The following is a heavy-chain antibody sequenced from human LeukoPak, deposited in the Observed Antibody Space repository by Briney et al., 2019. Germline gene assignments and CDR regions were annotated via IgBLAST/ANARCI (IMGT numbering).Heavy chain of an antibody. D-gene: IGHD1-26*01. CDR2: ITSSSSYI. CDR1: GFTFSSYN. CDR3: ARDPYSGNYGAYYYYYMDV. V-gene: IGHV3-21*06. Sequence: GGSLRLSCAASGFTFSSYNMNWVRQAPGKGLEWVSSITSSSSYIYYADSVKGRFTISRDNAKNSLYLQMDSLRVEDTAEYYCARDPYSGNYGAYYYYYMDVWGKGTTATVSS. J-gene: IGHJ6*03.